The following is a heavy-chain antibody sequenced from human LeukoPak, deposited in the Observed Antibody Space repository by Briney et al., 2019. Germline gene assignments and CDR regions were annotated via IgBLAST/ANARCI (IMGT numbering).Heavy chain of an antibody. V-gene: IGHV3-23*01. CDR3: AKAGRAGGSITLIRGVRSDYYYMDV. J-gene: IGHJ6*03. CDR2: ISGSSGTT. D-gene: IGHD3-10*01. CDR1: GFTFSSYW. Sequence: GGSLRLSCAASGFTFSSYWMSWVRQAPGKVLEWVSAISGSSGTTSYADSVKGRFTISRDNSKNTLYLQMNSLRAEDTALYYCAKAGRAGGSITLIRGVRSDYYYMDVWGKGTTVTISS.